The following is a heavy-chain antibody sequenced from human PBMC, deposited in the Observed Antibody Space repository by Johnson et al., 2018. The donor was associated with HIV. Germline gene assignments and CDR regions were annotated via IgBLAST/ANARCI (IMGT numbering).Heavy chain of an antibody. CDR1: GFIFDDYS. Sequence: VHLVESGGGVVRPGGSLRLSCATSGFIFDDYSMHWVRQVPGKGLEWVSRISWNRDRTDYADSVKGRFTISRDKAKNSLYLQMSSLRPEDTALYYCAKGDLTGWSTDALDIRGQGTMVTVSS. CDR3: AKGDLTGWSTDALDI. CDR2: ISWNRDRT. D-gene: IGHD3-9*01. J-gene: IGHJ3*02. V-gene: IGHV3-9*01.